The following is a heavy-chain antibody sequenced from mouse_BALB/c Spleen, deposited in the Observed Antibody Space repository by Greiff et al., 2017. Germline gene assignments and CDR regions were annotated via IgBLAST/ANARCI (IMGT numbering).Heavy chain of an antibody. V-gene: IGHV2-9*02. J-gene: IGHJ4*01. CDR1: GFSLTSYG. Sequence: QVQLKESGPGLVAPSQSLSITCTVSGFSLTSYGVHWVRQPPGKGLEWLGVIWAGGSTNYNSALMSRLSSSKDNSNSQVFLKMNSLQTDDTAMYYCARTEKYGNYRAMDYWGQGTSVTVSS. CDR3: ARTEKYGNYRAMDY. D-gene: IGHD2-10*02. CDR2: IWAGGST.